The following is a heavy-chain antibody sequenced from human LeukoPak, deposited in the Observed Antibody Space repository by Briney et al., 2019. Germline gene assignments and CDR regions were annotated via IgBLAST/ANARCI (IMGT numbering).Heavy chain of an antibody. CDR1: GGSISSGGYY. CDR3: ASGPFLYSDYYYYMDV. CDR2: IYHSGST. J-gene: IGHJ6*03. D-gene: IGHD3-3*01. V-gene: IGHV4-30-2*01. Sequence: SETLSLTCTVSGGSISSGGYYWSWIRQPPGKGLEWIGYIYHSGSTYYNPSLKSRVTISVDRSKNQFSLKLSSVTAADTAVYYCASGPFLYSDYYYYMDVWGKGTTVTVSS.